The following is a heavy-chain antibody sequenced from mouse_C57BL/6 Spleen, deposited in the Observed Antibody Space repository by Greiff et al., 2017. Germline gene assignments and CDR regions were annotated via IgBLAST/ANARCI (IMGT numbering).Heavy chain of an antibody. V-gene: IGHV2-3*01. J-gene: IGHJ1*03. Sequence: VKLMESGPGLVAPSQSLSITCTVSGFSLTSYGVSWVRQPPGKGLEWLGVIWGDGSTNYHSALISRLSISKDNSKSQVVLKLNSLQTDDTATYYCAESSSPRYFDVWGTGTTVTVSS. CDR1: GFSLTSYG. CDR3: AESSSPRYFDV. D-gene: IGHD1-1*01. CDR2: IWGDGST.